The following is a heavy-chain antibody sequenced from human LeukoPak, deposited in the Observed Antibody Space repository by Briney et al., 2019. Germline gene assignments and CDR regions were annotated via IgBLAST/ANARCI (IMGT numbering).Heavy chain of an antibody. CDR1: GFTFSSYS. V-gene: IGHV3-21*01. J-gene: IGHJ4*02. CDR3: ARDSFIAVAAANIDY. CDR2: ISSSSSYI. D-gene: IGHD6-19*01. Sequence: GGSLRLSCAASGFTFSSYSMNWVRQAPGKGLEWVSSISSSSSYIYYADSVKGRFTISRDNSKNTLYLQMNSLRAEDTAVYYCARDSFIAVAAANIDYWGQGTLVTVSS.